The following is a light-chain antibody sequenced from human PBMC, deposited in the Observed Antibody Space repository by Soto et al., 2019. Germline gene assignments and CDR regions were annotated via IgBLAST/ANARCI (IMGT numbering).Light chain of an antibody. V-gene: IGKV1-5*03. CDR1: QTISSW. J-gene: IGKJ2*01. CDR3: QKYNSYAYT. Sequence: DIQMTQSPSTLSGSVGDRVTITCRASQTISSWLAWYQQKPGKAPKLLIYKASTLKSGVPSRFSGSGSGTEFTLTISSLQPDDFATYYCQKYNSYAYTFGQGTKVDI. CDR2: KAS.